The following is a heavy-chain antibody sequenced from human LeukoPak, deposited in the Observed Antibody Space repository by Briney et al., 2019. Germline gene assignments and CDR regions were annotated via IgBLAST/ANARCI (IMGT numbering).Heavy chain of an antibody. CDR2: IYYSGST. V-gene: IGHV4-61*01. CDR3: ARERKVAGTNP. Sequence: SETLSLTCTVSGGSVSSGSYYWSWIRQPPGKGLEWIGYIYYSGSTNYNPSLKSRVTISVDTSKNQFSLKLSSVTAADTAVYYCARERKVAGTNPWGQGTLATVSS. J-gene: IGHJ5*02. D-gene: IGHD6-19*01. CDR1: GGSVSSGSYY.